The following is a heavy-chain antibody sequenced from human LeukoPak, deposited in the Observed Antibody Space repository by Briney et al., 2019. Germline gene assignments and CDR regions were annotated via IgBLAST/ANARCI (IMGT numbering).Heavy chain of an antibody. V-gene: IGHV1-2*02. Sequence: ASVKLSCKASGYTFISYYMHWVRQAPGQGLEGMGWINPNSGGRNYEKKFQGRVSMTRDTTISTAYMELSRLRSDDTAVYYCARISSGWPYFDYWGQGTLVTVSS. CDR3: ARISSGWPYFDY. D-gene: IGHD6-19*01. CDR2: INPNSGGR. CDR1: GYTFISYY. J-gene: IGHJ4*02.